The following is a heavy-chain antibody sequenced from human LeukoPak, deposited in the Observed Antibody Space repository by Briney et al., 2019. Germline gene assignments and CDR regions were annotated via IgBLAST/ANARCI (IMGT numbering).Heavy chain of an antibody. D-gene: IGHD5-18*01. V-gene: IGHV4-39*07. CDR2: IYYSGST. Sequence: SETLSLTCTVSGGSISSSSYYWGWIRQPPGKGLEWIGSIYYSGSTYYNPSLKSRVTISVDTSKNQFSLKLSSVTAADTAVYYCARRGYRHAFDYWGQGTLVTVSS. CDR3: ARRGYRHAFDY. CDR1: GGSISSSSYY. J-gene: IGHJ4*02.